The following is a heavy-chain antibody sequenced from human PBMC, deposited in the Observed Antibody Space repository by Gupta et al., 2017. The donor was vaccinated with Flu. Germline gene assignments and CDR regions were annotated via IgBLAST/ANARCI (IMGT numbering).Heavy chain of an antibody. CDR3: ARKAIEMGSVPNNWFDP. CDR1: RFFIKELA. Sequence: EEPLLQSGGDFVHPGGSLTLSFAATRFFIKELAVKWGGQPPGGGLEWVSTFHAGAVHYADSVRGRFIVSRDYSKNTMYLEMHSLRSDDTAMYFCARKAIEMGSVPNNWFDPWGQGSLVVVS. D-gene: IGHD5-24*01. CDR2: FHAGAV. J-gene: IGHJ5*02. V-gene: IGHV3-23*01.